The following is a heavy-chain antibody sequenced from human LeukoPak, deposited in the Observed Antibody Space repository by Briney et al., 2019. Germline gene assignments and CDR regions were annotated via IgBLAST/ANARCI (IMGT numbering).Heavy chain of an antibody. D-gene: IGHD4-23*01. CDR1: GGSISSHY. CDR3: ASYGGNSGLDY. J-gene: IGHJ4*02. V-gene: IGHV4-59*11. Sequence: SETLSLTCTVSGGSISSHYWSWIRQPPGKGLEWIGYIYYSGSTNYNPSLKSRVTISVDTSKNQFSLKLSSVTAADTAVYYCASYGGNSGLDYWGQGTLVTVSS. CDR2: IYYSGST.